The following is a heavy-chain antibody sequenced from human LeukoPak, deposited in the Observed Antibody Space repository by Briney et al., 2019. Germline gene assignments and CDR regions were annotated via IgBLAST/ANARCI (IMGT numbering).Heavy chain of an antibody. CDR3: ARRDYRAWFDP. Sequence: SETLSLTCSVSGGSISASSHYWACARQPPGKGLEWIVSVYYTASIRYNTSLKSRVTISVDMSKNDLFLTLSSVTAADTAFYYCARRDYRAWFDPWGQGILVTVSP. D-gene: IGHD2-21*01. V-gene: IGHV4-39*01. J-gene: IGHJ5*02. CDR1: GGSISASSHY. CDR2: VYYTASI.